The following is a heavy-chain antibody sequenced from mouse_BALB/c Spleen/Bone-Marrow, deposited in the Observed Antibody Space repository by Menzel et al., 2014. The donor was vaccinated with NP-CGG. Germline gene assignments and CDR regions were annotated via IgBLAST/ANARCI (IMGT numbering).Heavy chain of an antibody. J-gene: IGHJ2*01. CDR2: INPYNGDT. CDR1: GYSFTGYF. CDR3: GREIYYGNPDY. V-gene: IGHV1-37*01. Sequence: DVQLQESGPELVKPGASVKISCEASGYSFTGYFMNWVKQSHGKSLEWIGRINPYNGDTFYNQKFKGKATLTVDKSSSTAHMELLSLTSEDSVVYYCGREIYYGNPDYWGQGTTLTVSS. D-gene: IGHD2-1*01.